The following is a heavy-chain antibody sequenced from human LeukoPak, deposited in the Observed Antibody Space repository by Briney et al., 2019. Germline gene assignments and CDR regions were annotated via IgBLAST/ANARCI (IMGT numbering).Heavy chain of an antibody. Sequence: SEALSLTCTVSGYSISSGYYWGWIRQPPGKGLEWIGSIYHSGSTYYNPSLKSRVTISVDTSKNQFSLKLSSVTAADTAVYYCAREDSSGYSVDAFDIWGQGTMVTVSS. CDR2: IYHSGST. CDR1: GYSISSGYY. J-gene: IGHJ3*02. V-gene: IGHV4-38-2*02. CDR3: AREDSSGYSVDAFDI. D-gene: IGHD3-22*01.